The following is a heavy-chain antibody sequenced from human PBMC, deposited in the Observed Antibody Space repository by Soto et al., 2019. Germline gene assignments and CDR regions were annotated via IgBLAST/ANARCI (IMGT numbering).Heavy chain of an antibody. CDR1: GGSISGGSYF. V-gene: IGHV4-31*03. D-gene: IGHD1-1*01. Sequence: PSETLSLTCTVSGGSISGGSYFWSWIRQHPGKGLEWIGYIQYSGNTYYNPSLKSRVAISVDTSKNQFSLSLRSVTAAYTAVFYCARGVSKMSPAYNQRPPYYFDYWGQGTLVTVSS. J-gene: IGHJ4*02. CDR3: ARGVSKMSPAYNQRPPYYFDY. CDR2: IQYSGNT.